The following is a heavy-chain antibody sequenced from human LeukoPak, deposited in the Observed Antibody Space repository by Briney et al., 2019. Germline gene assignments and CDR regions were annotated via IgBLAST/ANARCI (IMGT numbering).Heavy chain of an antibody. CDR3: ARHVAGGSYRDALDV. D-gene: IGHD1-26*01. Sequence: SETLSLTCTVSGGSISSYYWSWIRQPAGKGLEWIGRVYTSGSTNYSPSLKSRVTMSIDTSRNQFSLKLSSVTAADTAVYYCARHVAGGSYRDALDVWGQGTKVTVSS. J-gene: IGHJ3*01. V-gene: IGHV4-4*07. CDR1: GGSISSYY. CDR2: VYTSGST.